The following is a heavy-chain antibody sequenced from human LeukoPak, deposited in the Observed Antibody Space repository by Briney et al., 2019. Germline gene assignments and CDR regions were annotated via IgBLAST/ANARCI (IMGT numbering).Heavy chain of an antibody. CDR3: AKMRRANVVTPGL. Sequence: GGSLRLSCAASGFTFSSYAMSWVRQAPGKGLEWVSAINGSGGSTYYADSVKGRFTISRDNSKNTLYLQMNSLRAEDTAVYYCAKMRRANVVTPGLWGQGTLVTVSS. CDR1: GFTFSSYA. D-gene: IGHD4-23*01. V-gene: IGHV3-23*01. J-gene: IGHJ4*02. CDR2: INGSGGST.